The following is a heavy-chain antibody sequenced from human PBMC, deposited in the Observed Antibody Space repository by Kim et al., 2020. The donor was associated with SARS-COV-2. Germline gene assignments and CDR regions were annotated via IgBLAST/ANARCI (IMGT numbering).Heavy chain of an antibody. CDR2: ISGSGGST. D-gene: IGHD6-13*01. CDR3: AKDRRLIAAALYFDY. V-gene: IGHV3-23*01. Sequence: GGSLRLSCAASGFTFSSYAMSWVRQAPGKGREWVSAISGSGGSTYYADSVKGRFTISRDNSKNTLYLQMNSLRAEDTAVYYCAKDRRLIAAALYFDYWGQGTLVTVSS. CDR1: GFTFSSYA. J-gene: IGHJ4*02.